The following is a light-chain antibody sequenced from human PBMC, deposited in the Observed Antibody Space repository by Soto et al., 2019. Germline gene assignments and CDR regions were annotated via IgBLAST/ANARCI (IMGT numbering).Light chain of an antibody. CDR1: HSVSNF. Sequence: EMMLTQSPATLSVSPGERVTLSCRASHSVSNFLAWYQQKPGQAPRLLIYGASSRATGITDRFSGSGSGTDFTLTISRLEPEDFAVYYCQQYGRSPRTFGQGTKVDIK. CDR3: QQYGRSPRT. V-gene: IGKV3-20*01. CDR2: GAS. J-gene: IGKJ1*01.